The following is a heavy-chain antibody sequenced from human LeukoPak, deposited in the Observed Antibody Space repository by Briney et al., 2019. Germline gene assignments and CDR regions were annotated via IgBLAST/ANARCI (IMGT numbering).Heavy chain of an antibody. J-gene: IGHJ4*02. Sequence: GGSLRLSCAASGFTFSIYAMSWVRQAPGKGLEWVSAISGSGGSTYYADSVKGRFTISRDNSKNTLYLQMNSLRAEDTALYYCAQDHPTGTSGLCPFDYWGQGTLVTVSS. CDR1: GFTFSIYA. CDR3: AQDHPTGTSGLCPFDY. D-gene: IGHD3-9*01. CDR2: ISGSGGST. V-gene: IGHV3-23*01.